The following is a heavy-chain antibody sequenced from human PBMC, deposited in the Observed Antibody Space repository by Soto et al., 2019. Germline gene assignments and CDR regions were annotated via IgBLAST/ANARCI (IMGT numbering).Heavy chain of an antibody. CDR2: IYHSGSP. CDR3: ARKPDVATAKVGGGYVFDV. D-gene: IGHD3-16*01. V-gene: IGHV4-4*02. CDR1: SGSIFTTNW. Sequence: QVQLQESGPGLVKPSGTLSLTCAASSGSIFTTNWWSLVRQSPGRGLQWIGDIYHSGSPKYNPSLKSRVSISIDKSKDRFCLNLTSVTAADTAVYYCARKPDVATAKVGGGYVFDVWGQGTMVTVSS. J-gene: IGHJ3*01.